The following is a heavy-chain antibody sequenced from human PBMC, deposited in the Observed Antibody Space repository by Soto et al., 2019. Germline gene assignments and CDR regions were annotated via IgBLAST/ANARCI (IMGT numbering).Heavy chain of an antibody. D-gene: IGHD6-13*01. CDR3: ARDSMGSSWLRGPHY. J-gene: IGHJ4*02. CDR2: LWYDGSNI. V-gene: IGHV3-33*01. Sequence: QVQLVESGGGVVQPGRSLRLSCAASGFSFSSFAMHWVRQAPGKGLEWVAILWYDGSNIYYADSVKGRFTISRDNSKNTLYLQMNSLRVEDTAVYYCARDSMGSSWLRGPHYWGQGTLVTVAS. CDR1: GFSFSSFA.